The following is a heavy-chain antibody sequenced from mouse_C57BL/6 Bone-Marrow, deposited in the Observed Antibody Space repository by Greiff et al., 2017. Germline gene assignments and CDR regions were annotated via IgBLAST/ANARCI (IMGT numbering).Heavy chain of an antibody. CDR3: ARPLYGNYWYFDV. V-gene: IGHV5-12*01. CDR2: ISNGGGST. CDR1: GFTFSDYY. J-gene: IGHJ1*03. Sequence: EVQRVESGGGLVQPGGSLKLSCAASGFTFSDYYMYWVRQTPEKRLEWVAYISNGGGSTYYPDTVKGRFTISRANAKNTLYLQMSRLKSEDTAMYYCARPLYGNYWYFDVWGTGTTFTVSS. D-gene: IGHD2-1*01.